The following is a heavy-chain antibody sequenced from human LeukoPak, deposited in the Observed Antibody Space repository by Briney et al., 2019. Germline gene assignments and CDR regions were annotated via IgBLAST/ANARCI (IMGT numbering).Heavy chain of an antibody. CDR1: GGSFSGYY. V-gene: IGHV4-34*01. CDR2: INHSGST. D-gene: IGHD3-16*01. Sequence: PSETLSLTCAVYGGSFSGYYWSWIRQPPGKGLEWIGEINHSGSTNYNPSLKSRVTISVDTSKNQFSLKLSSVTAADTAVYYCARGVDYDYVWGSFPRYYFDYWGQGTLVTVSS. J-gene: IGHJ4*02. CDR3: ARGVDYDYVWGSFPRYYFDY.